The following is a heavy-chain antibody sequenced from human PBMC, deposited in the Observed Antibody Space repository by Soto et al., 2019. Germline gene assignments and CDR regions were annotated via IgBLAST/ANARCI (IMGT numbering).Heavy chain of an antibody. Sequence: SGPTLVNPTQTLTLTCTFSGFSLSTSGVGVGWIRQPPGKALEWLALIYWNDDKRYSPSLKSRLTITKDTSKNQVVLTMTNMDPVDTATYYCAHRQEATVTQYYFDYWGQGTLVTVSS. CDR3: AHRQEATVTQYYFDY. D-gene: IGHD4-17*01. CDR1: GFSLSTSGVG. V-gene: IGHV2-5*01. J-gene: IGHJ4*02. CDR2: IYWNDDK.